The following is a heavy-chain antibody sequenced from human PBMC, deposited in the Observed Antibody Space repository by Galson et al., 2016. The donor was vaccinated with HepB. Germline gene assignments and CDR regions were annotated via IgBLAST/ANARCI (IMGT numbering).Heavy chain of an antibody. Sequence: SVKVSCKASGGTFSSYAISWVRQTPGQGLEWMGGIIPIFETANYAQKFQDRVTITADKSTSTAYMEMSSLRSEDTAVYYCARARGSSWFGGNDDWGQGTLVTVST. V-gene: IGHV1-69*06. D-gene: IGHD6-13*01. CDR1: GGTFSSYA. J-gene: IGHJ4*02. CDR3: ARARGSSWFGGNDD. CDR2: IIPIFETA.